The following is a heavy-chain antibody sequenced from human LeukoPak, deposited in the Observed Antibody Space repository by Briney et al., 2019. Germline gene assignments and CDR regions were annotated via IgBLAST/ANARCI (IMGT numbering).Heavy chain of an antibody. D-gene: IGHD6-19*01. CDR2: IYYSGST. J-gene: IGHJ4*02. CDR3: AKALGGSGWYLYYFDY. V-gene: IGHV4-39*01. CDR1: GGSISSSSYY. Sequence: PSETLSLTCTVSGGSISSSSYYWGWIRQPPGKGLEWIGSIYYSGSTYYNPSLKSRVTISVDTSKNQFSLKLSSVTAADTAVYYCAKALGGSGWYLYYFDYWGQGTLVTVSS.